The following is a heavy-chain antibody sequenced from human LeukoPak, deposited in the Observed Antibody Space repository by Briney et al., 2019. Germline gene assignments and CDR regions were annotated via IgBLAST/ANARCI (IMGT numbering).Heavy chain of an antibody. Sequence: ASVKVSCKASGYTFNTYGISWVRQAPGQGLEWMGWISAYNGNTNYAQKLQGRVTMTRDMSTSTVYMELSSLRSEDTAVYYCARDSDYDILTGYHAYYFDYWGQGTLVTVSS. CDR3: ARDSDYDILTGYHAYYFDY. CDR2: ISAYNGNT. CDR1: GYTFNTYG. D-gene: IGHD3-9*01. J-gene: IGHJ4*02. V-gene: IGHV1-18*01.